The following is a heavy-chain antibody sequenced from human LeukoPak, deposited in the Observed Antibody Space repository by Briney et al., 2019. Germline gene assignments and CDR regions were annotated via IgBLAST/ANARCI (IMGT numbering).Heavy chain of an antibody. Sequence: GRSLRLSCAASGFTFDDYAMHWVRQAPGKGLEWVSGISWNSGSIGYADSVKGRFTISRDNAKNSLYLQMNSLRAEDTALYYCAKDMGYCSSTSCYVFDYWGQGTLVTVSS. D-gene: IGHD2-2*01. J-gene: IGHJ4*02. CDR1: GFTFDDYA. CDR3: AKDMGYCSSTSCYVFDY. CDR2: ISWNSGSI. V-gene: IGHV3-9*01.